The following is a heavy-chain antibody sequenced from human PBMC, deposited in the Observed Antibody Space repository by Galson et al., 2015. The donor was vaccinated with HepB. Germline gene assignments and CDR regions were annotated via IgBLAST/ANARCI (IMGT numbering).Heavy chain of an antibody. Sequence: SLRLSCAASGFTFSSYGRHWVRQAPGKGLEWVAVISYDGSSKYYADSVKGRFTISRDNSKNTLYLQMNSLRPEDTAVYYCAREAPPYYFDYWGQGTLVTVSS. J-gene: IGHJ4*02. CDR3: AREAPPYYFDY. V-gene: IGHV3-30*04. CDR2: ISYDGSSK. CDR1: GFTFSSYG.